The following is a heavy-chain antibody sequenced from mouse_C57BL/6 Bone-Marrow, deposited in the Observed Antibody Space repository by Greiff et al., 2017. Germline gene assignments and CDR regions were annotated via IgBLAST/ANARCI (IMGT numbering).Heavy chain of an antibody. Sequence: EVKLMESEGGLVQPGSSMKLSCTASGFTFSDYYMAWVRQVPEKGLEWVANINYDGSSTYYLDSLKSRFIISRDNAKNILYLQMSSLKSEDTATYYCARSDYYGSSYGFAYWGQGTLVTVSA. CDR3: ARSDYYGSSYGFAY. CDR1: GFTFSDYY. CDR2: INYDGSST. D-gene: IGHD1-1*01. V-gene: IGHV5-16*01. J-gene: IGHJ3*01.